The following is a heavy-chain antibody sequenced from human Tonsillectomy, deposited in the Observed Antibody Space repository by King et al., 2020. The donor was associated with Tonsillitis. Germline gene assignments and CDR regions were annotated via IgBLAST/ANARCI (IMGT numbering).Heavy chain of an antibody. CDR1: GFTFGDYA. CDR2: ITWNSGSI. Sequence: VQLVESGGGLVQPGRSLRLSCAASGFTFGDYAMNWVRQVPGKGLEWVSGITWNSGSIAYADSVKGRFTISRDNAKNSLYLQMHNLRAEDTALYYCAKDQDVLRWSSWYFDLWGRGTLVTVSS. V-gene: IGHV3-9*01. CDR3: AKDQDVLRWSSWYFDL. D-gene: IGHD4-23*01. J-gene: IGHJ2*01.